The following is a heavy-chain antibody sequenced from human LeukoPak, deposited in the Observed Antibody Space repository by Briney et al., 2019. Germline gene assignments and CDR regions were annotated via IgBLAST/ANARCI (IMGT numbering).Heavy chain of an antibody. CDR1: GFTFSSYA. V-gene: IGHV3-23*01. CDR3: AKDSDYGDYEKGY. CDR2: ISGSGGST. J-gene: IGHJ4*02. Sequence: GGSLRLSCAASGFTFSSYAMSWLRQAPGKGLEWVSAISGSGGSTYYADSVKGRFTISRDNSKNTLYLQMNSLRAEDTAVHYCAKDSDYGDYEKGYWGQGTLVTVSS. D-gene: IGHD4-17*01.